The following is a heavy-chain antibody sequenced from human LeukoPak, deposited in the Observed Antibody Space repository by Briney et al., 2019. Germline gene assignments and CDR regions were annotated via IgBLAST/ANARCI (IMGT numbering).Heavy chain of an antibody. Sequence: PSQTLSLTCTVSGGSISSGGYYWSWIRQHPGKGLEWIGYIYYSGSTYYNPSLKSRVTISVDTSKNQFSLKLSSVTAADTAVYYCARVHSSGYYPYHFDYWGQGTLVTVSS. CDR1: GGSISSGGYY. CDR2: IYYSGST. CDR3: ARVHSSGYYPYHFDY. V-gene: IGHV4-31*03. J-gene: IGHJ4*02. D-gene: IGHD3-22*01.